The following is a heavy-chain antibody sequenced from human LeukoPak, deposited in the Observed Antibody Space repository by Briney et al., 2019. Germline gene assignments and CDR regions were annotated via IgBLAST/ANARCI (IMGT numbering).Heavy chain of an antibody. CDR3: ARADDSSSSYGYYMDV. Sequence: ETLSLTCTVSGGSISSSSYYWGWIRQPPGKGLEWVSYISSSSSTIYYADSVKGRFTISRDNAKNSLYLQMNSLRAEDTAVYYCARADDSSSSYGYYMDVWGKGTTVTVSS. J-gene: IGHJ6*03. CDR2: ISSSSSTI. V-gene: IGHV3-48*01. CDR1: GGSISSSS. D-gene: IGHD6-6*01.